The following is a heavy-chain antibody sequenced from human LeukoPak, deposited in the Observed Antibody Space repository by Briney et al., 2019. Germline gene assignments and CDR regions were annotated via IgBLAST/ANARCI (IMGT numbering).Heavy chain of an antibody. CDR2: IRGSGDST. Sequence: GGSLRLSCVASGFTFSNYAMIWVRQAPGKGLEWVSAIRGSGDSTLYADSVKGRFTISRDNSKDTLYLQMNRLRGDDTAVYYCAILPGYSSGWYEVNYWGQGTLVTVSS. CDR1: GFTFSNYA. D-gene: IGHD6-13*01. J-gene: IGHJ4*02. CDR3: AILPGYSSGWYEVNY. V-gene: IGHV3-23*01.